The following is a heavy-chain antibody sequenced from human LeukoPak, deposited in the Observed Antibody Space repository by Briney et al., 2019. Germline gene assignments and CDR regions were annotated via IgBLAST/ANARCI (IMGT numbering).Heavy chain of an antibody. CDR1: GFTFSSYA. CDR2: ISYDGSNK. CDR3: ALLGRYYDSSGYYYDRVFDY. V-gene: IGHV3-30*04. Sequence: RSLRLSCAASGFTFSSYAMHWVRQAPGKGLEWVAVISYDGSNKYYADSVKGRFTISRDNSKNTLYLQMNSLRAEDTAVYYCALLGRYYDSSGYYYDRVFDYWGQGALVTVSS. D-gene: IGHD3-22*01. J-gene: IGHJ4*02.